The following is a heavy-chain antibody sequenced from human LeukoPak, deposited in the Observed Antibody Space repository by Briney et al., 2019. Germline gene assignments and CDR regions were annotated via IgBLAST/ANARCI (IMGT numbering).Heavy chain of an antibody. Sequence: GGSLRLSCVASGFTFSRYWMHWVRQAPGKGLVWVSRINTDGSTTSYADSAKGRFTISRDNAKNTLYLQMNSLRAEDTAVYYCARIAVGEYFFNYWGQGTLVTVSS. CDR3: ARIAVGEYFFNY. J-gene: IGHJ4*02. D-gene: IGHD6-19*01. CDR1: GFTFSRYW. V-gene: IGHV3-74*01. CDR2: INTDGSTT.